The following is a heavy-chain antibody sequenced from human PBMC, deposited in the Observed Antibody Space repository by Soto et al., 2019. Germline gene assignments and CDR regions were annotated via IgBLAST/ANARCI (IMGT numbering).Heavy chain of an antibody. D-gene: IGHD3-3*01. V-gene: IGHV3-30*09. CDR1: GFTFSRFS. Sequence: QVQLVESGGGVVQPGRSLRLSCAASGFTFSRFSMHWVRQAPGKGLEWVAFISYDGISKYYADSVKGRFAISRDNSKNTLYLQMYSLRPEDTAVYYSVREGTMAPQVFDQWGQGSLVTVSS. J-gene: IGHJ4*03. CDR2: ISYDGISK. CDR3: VREGTMAPQVFDQ.